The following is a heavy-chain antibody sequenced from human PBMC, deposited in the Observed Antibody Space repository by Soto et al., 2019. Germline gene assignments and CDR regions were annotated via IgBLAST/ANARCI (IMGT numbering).Heavy chain of an antibody. V-gene: IGHV3-48*03. D-gene: IGHD5-12*01. J-gene: IGHJ4*02. Sequence: EVQLVESGGGLVQPGGSLRLSCAASGFTFSSYEMNWVRQAPGKGLEWVSYISSGGSTIYYADSVKGRFTISRDNDKNSLYLQMNSLRAEDTAVYYCAREGGYDPPYYFDYWGQGTLVTVS. CDR2: ISSGGSTI. CDR3: AREGGYDPPYYFDY. CDR1: GFTFSSYE.